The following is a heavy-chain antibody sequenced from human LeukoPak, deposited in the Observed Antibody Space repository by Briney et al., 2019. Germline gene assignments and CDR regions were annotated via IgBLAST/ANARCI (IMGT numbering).Heavy chain of an antibody. J-gene: IGHJ4*02. CDR2: IIGSGGST. Sequence: GGSLRLSCAASGFTFSSYAMSWVRQAPGKGLEWVSGIIGSGGSTYYADSVRGRFTISRDDSKNTLYLQMNSLRAEDTAVYYCAKSVPSGSRSDYWGQGTQVTVSS. V-gene: IGHV3-23*01. CDR3: AKSVPSGSRSDY. D-gene: IGHD3-10*01. CDR1: GFTFSSYA.